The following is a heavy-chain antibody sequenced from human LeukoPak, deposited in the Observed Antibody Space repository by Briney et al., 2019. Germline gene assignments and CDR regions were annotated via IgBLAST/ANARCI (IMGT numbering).Heavy chain of an antibody. D-gene: IGHD4-17*01. J-gene: IGHJ6*03. V-gene: IGHV4-39*07. CDR3: ARGPGDYGYYYYYMDV. CDR2: IYYSGST. Sequence: SETLSLTCTVSGGSISSSSYYWGWIRQPPGKGLEWIGSIYYSGSTNYNPSLKSRVTISVDTSRNQFSLKLSSVTAADTAVYYCARGPGDYGYYYYYMDVWGKGTTVTISS. CDR1: GGSISSSSYY.